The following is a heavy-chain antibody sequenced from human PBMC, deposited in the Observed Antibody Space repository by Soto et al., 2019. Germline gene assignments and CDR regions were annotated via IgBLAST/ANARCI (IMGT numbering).Heavy chain of an antibody. CDR2: TRNKANSYTT. Sequence: ESGGGLVQPGGSLRLSCAASGFTFSDHYMDWVRQAPGKGLEWVGRTRNKANSYTTEYAASVKGRFTISRDDSKNSLYLQMNSLKTEDTAVYYCARGGVGATSGLDYWGQGTLVTVSS. D-gene: IGHD1-26*01. V-gene: IGHV3-72*01. J-gene: IGHJ4*02. CDR3: ARGGVGATSGLDY. CDR1: GFTFSDHY.